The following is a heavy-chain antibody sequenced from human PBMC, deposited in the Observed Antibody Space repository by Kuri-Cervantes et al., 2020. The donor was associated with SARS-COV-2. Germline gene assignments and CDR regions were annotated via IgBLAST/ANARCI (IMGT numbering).Heavy chain of an antibody. CDR1: GFTFSSYG. CDR2: ISYDGSNK. D-gene: IGHD3-3*01. J-gene: IGHJ6*02. V-gene: IGHV3-30*18. Sequence: GESLKISCAASGFTFSSYGMHWVRQAPGKGLEWVVVISYDGSNKYYADSVKGRFTISRDNSKNTLYLQMNSLRAEDTAVYYCAKEEKVLRFLEWLGGMDVWGQGTTVTVSS. CDR3: AKEEKVLRFLEWLGGMDV.